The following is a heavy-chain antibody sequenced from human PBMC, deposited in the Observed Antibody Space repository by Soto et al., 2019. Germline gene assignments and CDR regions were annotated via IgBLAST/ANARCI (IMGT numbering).Heavy chain of an antibody. CDR1: GFTFDDYA. CDR3: VRLKGRYSYGTPFDY. D-gene: IGHD2-15*01. Sequence: EVQLEESGGALVQPGRSLRLSCAASGFTFDDYAMHWVRQVLRKGLEWVSSISWYSGNIGYADSVKGRFTTSRDNAKSSLYLQMNSLRPEDTGLYYCVRLKGRYSYGTPFDYWGQGTLFTVSS. V-gene: IGHV3-9*01. CDR2: ISWYSGNI. J-gene: IGHJ4*02.